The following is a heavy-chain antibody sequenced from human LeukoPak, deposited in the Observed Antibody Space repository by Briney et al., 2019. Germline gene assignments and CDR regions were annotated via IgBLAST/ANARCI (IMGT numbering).Heavy chain of an antibody. Sequence: SETLSLTCTVSGGSISGAGYYWSWIRQPPGKGLEWIGEINHSGSTNYNPSLKSRVTISVDTSKNQFSLKLSSVTAADTAVYYCARGASYDYVWGSYRHNNWFDPWGQGTLVTVSS. J-gene: IGHJ5*02. CDR2: INHSGST. CDR3: ARGASYDYVWGSYRHNNWFDP. V-gene: IGHV4-34*01. CDR1: GGSISGAGYY. D-gene: IGHD3-16*02.